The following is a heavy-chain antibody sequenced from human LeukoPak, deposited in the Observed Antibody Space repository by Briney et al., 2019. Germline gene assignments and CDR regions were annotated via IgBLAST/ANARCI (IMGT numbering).Heavy chain of an antibody. D-gene: IGHD4-11*01. V-gene: IGHV1-2*02. CDR1: GYTFTAHY. CDR3: ARDVRVTYYFDY. CDR2: INPNSGGT. Sequence: ASVKVSCKASGYTFTAHYLHWVRQAPGQGLEWMGWINPNSGGTKYAQKFQGRVTMTRDTSISTAYMELSRLRSDDTDDTAVYYCARDVRVTYYFDYWGQGTLVTVSS. J-gene: IGHJ4*02.